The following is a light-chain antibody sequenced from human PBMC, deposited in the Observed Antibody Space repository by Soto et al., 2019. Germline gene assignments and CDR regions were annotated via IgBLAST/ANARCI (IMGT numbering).Light chain of an antibody. Sequence: QSALTQPRSVSGSPGQSVTISCTGTSSDVGGYNYVSWYQQHPGEAPKLMIYDVSKRPSGVPVRFSGSKSGNTASLTISGLQAEDKADYYCCSYAGSYTYYVFGTGTKVTVL. CDR1: SSDVGGYNY. V-gene: IGLV2-11*01. J-gene: IGLJ1*01. CDR2: DVS. CDR3: CSYAGSYTYYV.